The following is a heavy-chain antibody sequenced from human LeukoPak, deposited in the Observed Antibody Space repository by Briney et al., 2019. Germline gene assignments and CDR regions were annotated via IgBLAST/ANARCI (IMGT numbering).Heavy chain of an antibody. CDR2: INPDGSTT. CDR1: GFSISTYW. CDR3: ARGPSGYHNT. Sequence: GGSLRLSCAASGFSISTYWIHWVRQAPGKGLVWVSRINPDGSTTYYADSVKGRITISRDNAKNTLYLQMNSLRAEDTAVYYCARGPSGYHNTGGQGTLVTVSP. D-gene: IGHD5-12*01. V-gene: IGHV3-74*01. J-gene: IGHJ4*02.